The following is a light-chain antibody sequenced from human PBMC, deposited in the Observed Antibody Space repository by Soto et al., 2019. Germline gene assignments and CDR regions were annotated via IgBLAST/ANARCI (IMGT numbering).Light chain of an antibody. V-gene: IGLV2-8*01. CDR3: SSDAGSNNLV. CDR1: SSDAGGYNY. J-gene: IGLJ2*01. CDR2: EVN. Sequence: QSVLTQPPSASGSPGQSVTISCTRTSSDAGGYNYVSWYQHHPGKAPKLVIYEVNKRPSGVPDRFSGSKSGNTACLTVSGLQAEDEADYYCSSDAGSNNLVFGGGTKLTVL.